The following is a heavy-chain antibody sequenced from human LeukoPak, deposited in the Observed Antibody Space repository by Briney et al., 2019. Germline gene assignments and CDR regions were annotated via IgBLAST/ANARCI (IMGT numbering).Heavy chain of an antibody. D-gene: IGHD3-10*01. CDR3: ASDRGALDI. J-gene: IGHJ3*02. CDR1: GFNFRNLR. Sequence: GGSLRLSCVASGFNFRNLRMSWVRQAPGKGLEWVANINQLGSENDYVDSVKGRFIIFRDNDQKSLFLQMNSLRAEDTAVYYCASDRGALDIWGQGTMVTVSS. V-gene: IGHV3-7*05. CDR2: INQLGSEN.